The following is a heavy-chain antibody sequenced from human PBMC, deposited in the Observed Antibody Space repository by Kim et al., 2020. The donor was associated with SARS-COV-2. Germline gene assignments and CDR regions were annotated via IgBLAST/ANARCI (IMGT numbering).Heavy chain of an antibody. D-gene: IGHD3-10*01. Sequence: ASVKVSCKASGYTFTSYGISWVRQAPGQGLEWMGWISAYNGNTNYAQKLQGRVTMTTDTSTSTAYMELRSLRSDDTAVHYCARDGVRGVTIPDHQYYYYYYGMDVWGQGTRVTVSS. CDR3: ARDGVRGVTIPDHQYYYYYYGMDV. CDR1: GYTFTSYG. V-gene: IGHV1-18*01. CDR2: ISAYNGNT. J-gene: IGHJ6*02.